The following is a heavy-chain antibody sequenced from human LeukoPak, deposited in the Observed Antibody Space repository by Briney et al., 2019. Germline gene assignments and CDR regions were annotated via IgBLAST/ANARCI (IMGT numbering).Heavy chain of an antibody. V-gene: IGHV4-39*01. CDR1: GGSISSSSYY. CDR3: ARVVRLWSHFDY. Sequence: PSGTLSLTCTVSGGSISSSSYYWGWIRQPPGKGLEWIGSIYYSGSTYYNPSLKSRVTISVDTSKNQFSLKLSSVTAADTAVYYCARVVRLWSHFDYWGQGTLVTVSS. J-gene: IGHJ4*02. CDR2: IYYSGST. D-gene: IGHD5-18*01.